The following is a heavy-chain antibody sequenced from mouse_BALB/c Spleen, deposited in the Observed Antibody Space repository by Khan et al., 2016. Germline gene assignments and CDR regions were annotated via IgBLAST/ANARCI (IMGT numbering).Heavy chain of an antibody. V-gene: IGHV6-6*02. Sequence: EVQLEESGGGLVQPGGSMKLSCVASGFTFSNYWMNWVRQSPEKGLEWVAEIRLKSHNFATHYAESEKGRFTITRDDSKSSVYLQMDNLRPEDTGIYFCTAWFAYWGQGTLVTVSA. CDR1: GFTFSNYW. J-gene: IGHJ3*01. CDR3: TAWFAY. CDR2: IRLKSHNFAT.